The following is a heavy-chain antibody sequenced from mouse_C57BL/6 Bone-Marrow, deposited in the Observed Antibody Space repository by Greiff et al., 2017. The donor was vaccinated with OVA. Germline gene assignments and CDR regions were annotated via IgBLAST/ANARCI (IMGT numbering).Heavy chain of an antibody. CDR3: AIPDYYGSSPWFAY. Sequence: QVRLQQPGAELVKPGASVKVSCKASGYTFTSYWMHWVKQRPGQGLEWIGRIHPSDSDTNYNQKFKGKATLTVDKSSSTAYMQLSSLTSEDSAVYYCAIPDYYGSSPWFAYWGQGTLVTVSA. V-gene: IGHV1-74*01. CDR1: GYTFTSYW. D-gene: IGHD1-1*01. CDR2: IHPSDSDT. J-gene: IGHJ3*01.